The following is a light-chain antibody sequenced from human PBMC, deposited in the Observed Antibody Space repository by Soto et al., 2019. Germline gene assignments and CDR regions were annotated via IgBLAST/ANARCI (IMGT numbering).Light chain of an antibody. V-gene: IGLV1-44*01. CDR3: ATWDDSLIGPV. CDR2: TND. CDR1: SSNIGTNT. J-gene: IGLJ3*02. Sequence: QAVVTQPPSASGTPGQRVTISCSGSSSNIGTNTVNWYQQLPGTAPKLLIYTNDQRPSGVPDRFSGSKSGTSASLAISGLQSEDAADYYCATWDDSLIGPVFGGGTKLTVL.